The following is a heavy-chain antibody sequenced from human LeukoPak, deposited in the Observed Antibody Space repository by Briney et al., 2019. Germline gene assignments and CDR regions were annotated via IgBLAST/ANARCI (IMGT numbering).Heavy chain of an antibody. CDR1: GGSFSGYY. CDR3: ARGPAKGAFDI. Sequence: PSETLSLTCAVYGGSFSGYYWSLIRLPPGKGLEWIGEINHSGSTNYNPSLKSRVTISVDTSKNQFSLKLSSVTAADTAVYYCARGPAKGAFDIWGQGTMVTVSS. CDR2: INHSGST. J-gene: IGHJ3*02. V-gene: IGHV4-34*01.